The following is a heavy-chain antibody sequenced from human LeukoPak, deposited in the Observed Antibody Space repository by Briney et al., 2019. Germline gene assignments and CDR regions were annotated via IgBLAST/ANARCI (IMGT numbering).Heavy chain of an antibody. CDR1: GFTFSSYA. CDR2: ISGSGGST. J-gene: IGHJ3*02. D-gene: IGHD1-1*01. V-gene: IGHV3-23*01. Sequence: QPGGSLRLSCAASGFTFSSYAMSWVRQAPGKGLEWVSAISGSGGSTYYADSVKGRFAISRDNSKNTLYLQMTGLRAGDTAEYYCAKSLFTSATGTGRAFHIWGQGTMVTVSS. CDR3: AKSLFTSATGTGRAFHI.